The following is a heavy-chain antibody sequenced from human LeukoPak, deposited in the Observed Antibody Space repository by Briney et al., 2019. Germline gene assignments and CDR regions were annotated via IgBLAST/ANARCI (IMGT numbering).Heavy chain of an antibody. D-gene: IGHD3-16*02. J-gene: IGHJ4*02. CDR3: ARGMSMITFGGVIAPDLDY. CDR2: INPSGGST. Sequence: GASVKVSCKASGYTFTSYYMHWVRQAPGQGLEWMGIINPSGGSTSYAQKFQGRVTMTRDTSTSTVYMELSSLRSEDTAVYYRARGMSMITFGGVIAPDLDYWGQGTLVTVSS. V-gene: IGHV1-46*01. CDR1: GYTFTSYY.